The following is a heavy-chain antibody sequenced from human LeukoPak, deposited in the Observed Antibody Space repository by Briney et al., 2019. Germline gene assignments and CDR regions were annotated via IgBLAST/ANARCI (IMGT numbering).Heavy chain of an antibody. Sequence: GGSLRLSCAASGFTFSGHWMSWVRQAPGKGLEWVASIRQDGSEKHYVDSVEGRFTISRDNAKNSLHLQMNSLRAEDTAVYYCAKDREYDDSCDYNGWGQGTLVTVSS. CDR1: GFTFSGHW. J-gene: IGHJ4*02. CDR3: AKDREYDDSCDYNG. D-gene: IGHD3-22*01. CDR2: IRQDGSEK. V-gene: IGHV3-7*01.